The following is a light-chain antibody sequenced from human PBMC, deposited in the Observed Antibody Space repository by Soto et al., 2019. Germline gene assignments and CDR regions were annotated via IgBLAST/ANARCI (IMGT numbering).Light chain of an antibody. Sequence: QSALTQPASVSGSVGQSITISCTGTSSDVGSYNLVSWYQQHPGKAPKLIIYEVTKRPSGVSNRLSGSKSGNTASLTISGLRAEDEADYYCASFAVVDTVVFGGGTQLTVL. J-gene: IGLJ2*01. CDR1: SSDVGSYNL. V-gene: IGLV2-23*02. CDR2: EVT. CDR3: ASFAVVDTVV.